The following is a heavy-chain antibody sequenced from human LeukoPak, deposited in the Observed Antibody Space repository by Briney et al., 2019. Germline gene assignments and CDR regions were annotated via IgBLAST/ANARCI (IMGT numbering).Heavy chain of an antibody. CDR2: ISSSSSNI. CDR3: ARCTTGRTFGSLREIKRSREIDY. J-gene: IGHJ4*02. Sequence: PGGSLRLSCAASGFTFSSYSMNWVRQAPGKGLEWVSSISSSSSNIYYADSVKGRFTISRDNAKNSLYLQMNSLRVENTAVYYCARCTTGRTFGSLREIKRSREIDYWGQGTLVTVSS. D-gene: IGHD1-1*01. V-gene: IGHV3-21*01. CDR1: GFTFSSYS.